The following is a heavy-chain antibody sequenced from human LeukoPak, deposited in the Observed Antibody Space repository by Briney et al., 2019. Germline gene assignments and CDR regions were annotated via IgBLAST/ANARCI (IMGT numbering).Heavy chain of an antibody. V-gene: IGHV3-23*01. J-gene: IGHJ4*02. CDR2: ISGSGGST. CDR1: GFTFNTYA. Sequence: GGSLRLSCAASGFTFNTYAMIWVRQAPGKGLEWVSAISGSGGSTFYANSVKGRFTISSDTSKNTLYLQMNSLRAEDTAVYYCARDLSPVVRASPMGYWGQGTLVTVSS. CDR3: ARDLSPVVRASPMGY. D-gene: IGHD3-10*01.